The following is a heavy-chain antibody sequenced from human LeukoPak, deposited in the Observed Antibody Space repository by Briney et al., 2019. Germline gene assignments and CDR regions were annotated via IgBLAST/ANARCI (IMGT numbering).Heavy chain of an antibody. CDR2: IWYDGSNK. V-gene: IGHV3-33*01. Sequence: GRSLRLSCAASGFTFSSYGMHWVRQAPGKGLEWVAVIWYDGSNKYYADSVKGRFTISRDNSKNTLYLQMNSLRAEDTAVYYCARDTAMVGGLFDYWGQGTPVTVSS. D-gene: IGHD5-18*01. CDR1: GFTFSSYG. J-gene: IGHJ4*02. CDR3: ARDTAMVGGLFDY.